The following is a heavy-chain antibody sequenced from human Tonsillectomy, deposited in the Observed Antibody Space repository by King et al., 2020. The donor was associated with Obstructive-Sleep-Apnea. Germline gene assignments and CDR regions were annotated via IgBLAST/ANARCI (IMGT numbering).Heavy chain of an antibody. CDR3: ARLYTSGWEGYYFDY. Sequence: VQLVQSGAEVKKPGASVKVSCKASGXTFTSYXISWVRQATGQGLEWMGWMNPNSGNXGYVQKFQGRVTLTRDTSISTAYMELSSLRSEDTAVYYCARLYTSGWEGYYFDYWGQXTLVTVSS. CDR2: MNPNSGNX. V-gene: IGHV1-8*01. D-gene: IGHD6-19*01. J-gene: IGHJ4*02. CDR1: GXTFTSYX.